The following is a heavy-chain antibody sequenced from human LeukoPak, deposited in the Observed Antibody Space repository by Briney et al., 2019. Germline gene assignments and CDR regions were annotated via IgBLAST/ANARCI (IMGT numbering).Heavy chain of an antibody. CDR1: GYTFTSYG. CDR2: IIAYNGNT. CDR3: ARAMVRGVIYSAFDI. J-gene: IGHJ3*02. Sequence: ASVKVSCKPSGYTFTSYGISWVRPGPRQRVEWMGWIIAYNGNTNYAQKLQGRVTMTTDTSTSTAYMERRSLRSDDTAVYYCARAMVRGVIYSAFDIWGQGTMVTVSS. D-gene: IGHD3-10*01. V-gene: IGHV1-18*01.